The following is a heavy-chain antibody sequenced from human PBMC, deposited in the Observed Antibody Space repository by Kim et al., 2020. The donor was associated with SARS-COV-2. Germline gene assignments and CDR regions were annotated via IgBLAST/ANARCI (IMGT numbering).Heavy chain of an antibody. J-gene: IGHJ3*02. CDR3: ARVRVERITMIVVVPDAFDI. Sequence: GGSLRLSCAASGFTFSDYYMSWIRQAPGKGLEWVSYISSSSSYTNYADSVKGRFTISRDNAKNSLYLQMNSLRAEDTAVYYCARVRVERITMIVVVPDAFDIWGQGTMVTVSS. D-gene: IGHD3-22*01. V-gene: IGHV3-11*06. CDR1: GFTFSDYY. CDR2: ISSSSSYT.